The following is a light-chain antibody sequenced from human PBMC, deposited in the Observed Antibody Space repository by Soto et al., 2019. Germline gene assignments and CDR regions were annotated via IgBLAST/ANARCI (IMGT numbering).Light chain of an antibody. CDR1: QGISRY. Sequence: DSQLTQSPSFLSASVGDRVTITCRASQGISRYLAWYQQKPGKAPKLLIYVASTLQSGVPSRFSGSGSGAEFTLTISSLQPEDFATYYCQQDNNYPLTFGGGTKVEIK. CDR3: QQDNNYPLT. V-gene: IGKV1-9*01. CDR2: VAS. J-gene: IGKJ4*01.